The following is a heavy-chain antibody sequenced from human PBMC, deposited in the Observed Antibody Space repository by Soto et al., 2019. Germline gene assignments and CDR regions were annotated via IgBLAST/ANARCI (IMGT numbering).Heavy chain of an antibody. Sequence: ASVKVSCKSSGYPFNAYYLHWVRQAPGQGLEWMGMIHPSGGGSTYAQKFLGRVTMTMDSSTSTVFMELTSLRSADTAVYYCARGGHIAVVTDSFDSWGQGTLVTVSS. CDR2: IHPSGGGS. CDR3: ARGGHIAVVTDSFDS. CDR1: GYPFNAYY. J-gene: IGHJ4*02. D-gene: IGHD2-21*02. V-gene: IGHV1-46*02.